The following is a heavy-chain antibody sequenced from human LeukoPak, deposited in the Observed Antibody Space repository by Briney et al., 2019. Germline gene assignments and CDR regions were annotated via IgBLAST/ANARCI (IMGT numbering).Heavy chain of an antibody. CDR3: ASSGSYRFDY. CDR1: GFTFSSYA. D-gene: IGHD1-26*01. V-gene: IGHV3-48*02. J-gene: IGHJ4*02. CDR2: ITASGTAM. Sequence: GGSLRLSCTASGFTFSSYAMNWVRQAPGKGLEWVSHITASGTAMFYADSVKGRFTISRDNAKNSLYLQMNSLRDEDTAVYYCASSGSYRFDYWGQGTLVTVSS.